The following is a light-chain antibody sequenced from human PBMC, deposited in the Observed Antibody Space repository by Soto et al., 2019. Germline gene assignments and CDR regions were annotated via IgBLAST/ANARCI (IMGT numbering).Light chain of an antibody. CDR1: QGINNF. CDR2: AAS. J-gene: IGKJ3*01. V-gene: IGKV1-9*01. Sequence: IQLTQSPSSLSASVGDRVTITCRASQGINNFLAWYQQKPGKAPKLLIFAASTLQSGVPSRFSGSGSGTDSTLTISSLQPDDFATNYYRQLNSDPVTFGPGTKVDIK. CDR3: RQLNSDPVT.